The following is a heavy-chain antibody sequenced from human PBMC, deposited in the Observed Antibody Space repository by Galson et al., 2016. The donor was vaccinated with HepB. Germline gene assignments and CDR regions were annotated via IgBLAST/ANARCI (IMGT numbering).Heavy chain of an antibody. J-gene: IGHJ4*02. D-gene: IGHD3-22*01. CDR2: IWYDGSNK. V-gene: IGHV3-33*01. CDR3: ATDTPYYYDSSGYYPDY. Sequence: SLRLSCAASGFTFSSYGMHWVRQAPGKGLEWVAVIWYDGSNKYYADSVKGRFTISRDNSKNTLYLQMNSLRAEDTAVYYCATDTPYYYDSSGYYPDYWGQGTLVTVSS. CDR1: GFTFSSYG.